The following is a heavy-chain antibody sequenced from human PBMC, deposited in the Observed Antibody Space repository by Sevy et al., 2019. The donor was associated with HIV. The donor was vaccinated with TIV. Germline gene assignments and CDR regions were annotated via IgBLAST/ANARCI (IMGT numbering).Heavy chain of an antibody. J-gene: IGHJ4*02. Sequence: SETLSLTCTVSGGSITTYYWSWIRQPPGKGLEWIGSIHYSGRTNYNASLKSRLTISGDTSKNQLSLKLTSVTAADTAVYYCAREATGAFDYWGQGTLVTVSS. D-gene: IGHD5-12*01. CDR1: GGSITTYY. V-gene: IGHV4-59*01. CDR2: IHYSGRT. CDR3: AREATGAFDY.